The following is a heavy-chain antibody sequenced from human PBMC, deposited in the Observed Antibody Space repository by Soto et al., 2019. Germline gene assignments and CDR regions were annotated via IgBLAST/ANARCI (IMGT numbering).Heavy chain of an antibody. Sequence: QVQLQESGPGLVKPSQTLSLTCTVSGGSISSSGYYWSWIRQHPGKGLEWIGYIYYSGNTYYNPYLKRRITISVETAKNQFSLKLSSVTAADTAVYYCARDYCSGGSCYFDYWGQGTLVTVSS. CDR2: IYYSGNT. D-gene: IGHD2-15*01. J-gene: IGHJ4*02. V-gene: IGHV4-31*03. CDR3: ARDYCSGGSCYFDY. CDR1: GGSISSSGYY.